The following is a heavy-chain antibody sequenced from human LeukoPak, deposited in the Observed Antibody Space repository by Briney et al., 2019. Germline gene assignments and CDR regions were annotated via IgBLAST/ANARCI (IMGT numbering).Heavy chain of an antibody. Sequence: GSSVKVSCKASGGTFSNYAISWVRQAPGQGLEWMGWIYPYSGDTNYAQNFQGRVTMTRDTSISTAYMELSSLKSDDTAVYYCARDRNSGSSLDIWGQGTMLTVSS. CDR1: GGTFSNYA. D-gene: IGHD6-6*01. CDR3: ARDRNSGSSLDI. J-gene: IGHJ3*02. V-gene: IGHV1-2*02. CDR2: IYPYSGDT.